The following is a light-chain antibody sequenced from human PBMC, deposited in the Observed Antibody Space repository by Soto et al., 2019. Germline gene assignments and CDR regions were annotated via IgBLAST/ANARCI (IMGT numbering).Light chain of an antibody. CDR3: QQREHWPPIT. Sequence: VLTQSPATLSLSAGERVTLSYTGSETIRGLLAWYHQRPRQPPWLLIYATSNRATGIPARFSGSGSGTDFTLTISSLEPEDFAVYYCQQREHWPPITFGQGTRLEI. CDR2: ATS. CDR1: ETIRGL. V-gene: IGKV3-11*01. J-gene: IGKJ5*01.